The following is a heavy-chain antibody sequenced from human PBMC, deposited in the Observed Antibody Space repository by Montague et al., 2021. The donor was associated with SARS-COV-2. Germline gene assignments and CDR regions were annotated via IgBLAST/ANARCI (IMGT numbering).Heavy chain of an antibody. J-gene: IGHJ6*02. CDR2: IYYSGST. CDR1: GGSISSSSYY. V-gene: IGHV4-39*01. CDR3: AIEVGAMVYYYGMDV. Sequence: TLSLTCTVSGGSISSSSYYWGWIRQPPGTGLEWIGSIYYSGSTYYNPSLKSRVTISVDTSKNQFSLKLSSVTAADTAVYYCAIEVGAMVYYYGMDVWGQGTTVTVSS. D-gene: IGHD1-26*01.